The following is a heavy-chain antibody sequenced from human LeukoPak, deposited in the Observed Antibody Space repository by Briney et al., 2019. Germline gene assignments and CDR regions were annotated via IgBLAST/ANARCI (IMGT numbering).Heavy chain of an antibody. D-gene: IGHD5-12*01. V-gene: IGHV3-30-3*01. Sequence: GGSLRLSCAASGFTFSSYAMHWVRQAPGKGLEWVAVISYDGSNKYYADSVKGRFTISRDNSKNTLYLQMNSLRAEDTAVYYCARDKTDFRYSGYDGHYYYYYYMDVWGKGTTVTVSS. CDR3: ARDKTDFRYSGYDGHYYYYYYMDV. J-gene: IGHJ6*03. CDR2: ISYDGSNK. CDR1: GFTFSSYA.